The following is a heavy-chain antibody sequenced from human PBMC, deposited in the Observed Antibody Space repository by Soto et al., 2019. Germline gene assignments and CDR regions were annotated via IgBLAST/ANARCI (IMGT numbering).Heavy chain of an antibody. D-gene: IGHD3-16*01. V-gene: IGHV3-21*01. CDR1: GFTFSTYN. J-gene: IGHJ4*02. CDR3: ARGLLRATDY. CDR2: ISGSTSYI. Sequence: EVQLVESGGGLVKPGGSLRLSCAASGFTFSTYNMNWVRQAPGKGLEWVSSISGSTSYIYYADSVKGRFTISRDNAKNSLYLQMNSLRAGDTAVYYCARGLLRATDYWGQGSLVTVSS.